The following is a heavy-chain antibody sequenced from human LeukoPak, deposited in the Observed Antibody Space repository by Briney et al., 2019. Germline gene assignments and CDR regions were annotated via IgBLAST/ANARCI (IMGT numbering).Heavy chain of an antibody. CDR3: ARDSVGYCSSTSCYNYYYGMDV. J-gene: IGHJ6*02. Sequence: GGSLRLSCAASGFTFSDYYMSWIRQAPGKGLEWVSYISSSGSTIYYADSVKGRFTISRDNAKNSLYLQMNSLRAEDTAVYYCARDSVGYCSSTSCYNYYYGMDVWSQGTTVTVSS. CDR2: ISSSGSTI. D-gene: IGHD2-2*01. CDR1: GFTFSDYY. V-gene: IGHV3-11*01.